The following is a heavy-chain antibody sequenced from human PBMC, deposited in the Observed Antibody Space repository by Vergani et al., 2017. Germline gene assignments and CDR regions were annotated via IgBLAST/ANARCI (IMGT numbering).Heavy chain of an antibody. V-gene: IGHV4-59*08. CDR1: GGSISSYY. D-gene: IGHD3-22*01. J-gene: IGHJ4*02. Sequence: QVQLQESGPGLVKPSETLSLTCTVSGGSISSYYWSWIRQPPGKGLEWIGYIYYSGSTNYNPSLKSPVTISVDTSKNQFSLKLRSVTAADTAVYYCARTYYYDSSGYPLGLDYWGQGTLVTVSS. CDR3: ARTYYYDSSGYPLGLDY. CDR2: IYYSGST.